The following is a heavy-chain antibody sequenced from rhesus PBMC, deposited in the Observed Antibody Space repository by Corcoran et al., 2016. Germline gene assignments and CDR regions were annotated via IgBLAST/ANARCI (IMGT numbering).Heavy chain of an antibody. D-gene: IGHD3-3*01. Sequence: QVQLQESGPGLLKPSDTLSLTCAVSGGSISGGYGWGWIRQPPGKGLEGVGSIYSSNGNTYSNPSLTSRVTISTDTSKNQFSLKLSSVTAADTAVYYCARAYYNIWTGYYQYFDYWARESWSPSPQ. J-gene: IGHJ4*01. CDR3: ARAYYNIWTGYYQYFDY. CDR1: GGSISGGYG. CDR2: IYSSNGNT. V-gene: IGHV4S7*01.